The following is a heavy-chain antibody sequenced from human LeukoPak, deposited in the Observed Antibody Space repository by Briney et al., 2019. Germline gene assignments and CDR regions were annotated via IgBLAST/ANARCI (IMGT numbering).Heavy chain of an antibody. J-gene: IGHJ4*02. CDR3: ARGRWLQARGPSFDY. Sequence: QTGGSLRLSCAASGFTFSDYGIHWVRQAPGKGLEWVAFIRYDGNYQSYADSVGGRFTISRDNSKNTLYLQMNSLRAEDTAVYYCARGRWLQARGPSFDYWGQGTLVTVSS. D-gene: IGHD5-24*01. CDR1: GFTFSDYG. V-gene: IGHV3-30*02. CDR2: IRYDGNYQ.